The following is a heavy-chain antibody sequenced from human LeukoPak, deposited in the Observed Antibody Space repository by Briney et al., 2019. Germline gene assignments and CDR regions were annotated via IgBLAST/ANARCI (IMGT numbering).Heavy chain of an antibody. J-gene: IGHJ4*02. D-gene: IGHD1-26*01. Sequence: ASVKVSCKASGYTFTGYYMHWVRQTPGQGLEWMGRINPNSGGTNYAQKFQGRVTMTRDTSISTAYMELSRLRSDDTAVYYCARGDRTLPSGSYYRGDRPFDYWGQGTLVTVSS. V-gene: IGHV1-2*06. CDR2: INPNSGGT. CDR1: GYTFTGYY. CDR3: ARGDRTLPSGSYYRGDRPFDY.